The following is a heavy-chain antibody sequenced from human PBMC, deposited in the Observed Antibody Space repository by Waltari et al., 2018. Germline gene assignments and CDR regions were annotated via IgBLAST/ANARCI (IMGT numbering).Heavy chain of an antibody. J-gene: IGHJ5*02. CDR1: GFTFSSYW. Sequence: EVQLVESGGGLVQPGGSLSLSCAASGFTFSSYWMHWVCQVPGKGLVWGVSINSVGSFTTYADSVKGRFTISRDNAKNTLYLQMNSLRAEETAMYYCVGSYSGRFDPWGQGTLVTVSS. D-gene: IGHD3-10*01. V-gene: IGHV3-74*03. CDR2: INSVGSFT. CDR3: VGSYSGRFDP.